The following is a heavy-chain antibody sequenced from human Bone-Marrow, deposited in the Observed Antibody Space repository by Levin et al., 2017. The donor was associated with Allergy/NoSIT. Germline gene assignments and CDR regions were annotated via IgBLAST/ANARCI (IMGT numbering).Heavy chain of an antibody. J-gene: IGHJ4*02. Sequence: GASVKVSCKASGGAFSSYAISWVRQAPGQGLEWLGVYMPIFATSNYAQKVQGRVTITADESTSTAYMELSSLRSEDTAVYYCAREATGYSSSWFNYWGQGTLVTVSS. V-gene: IGHV1-69*13. CDR1: GGAFSSYA. CDR3: AREATGYSSSWFNY. CDR2: YMPIFATS. D-gene: IGHD6-13*01.